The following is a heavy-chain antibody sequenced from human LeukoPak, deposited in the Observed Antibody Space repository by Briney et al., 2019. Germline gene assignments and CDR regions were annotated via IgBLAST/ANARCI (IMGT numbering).Heavy chain of an antibody. CDR1: GFTFSSSG. Sequence: GGSLRLSCTASGFTFSSSGISWVRQTPGKGLEWVSSISNNGGSTYYADSVKGRFTISRDNSKNTLYLLMNSLRVEDTALYYCAPETYYFDYWGQGTLVTVSS. CDR3: APETYYFDY. J-gene: IGHJ4*02. D-gene: IGHD5-24*01. V-gene: IGHV3-23*01. CDR2: ISNNGGST.